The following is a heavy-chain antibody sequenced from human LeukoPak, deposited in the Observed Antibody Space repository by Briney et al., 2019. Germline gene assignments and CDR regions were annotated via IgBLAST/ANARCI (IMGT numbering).Heavy chain of an antibody. CDR2: ISTSTSYI. V-gene: IGHV3-21*01. CDR3: ARVSGSCTGYCYYMDV. CDR1: GLTLSIYT. Sequence: GGSLRLSCAASGLTLSIYTMNWVRQAPGKGLEWVSSISTSTSYIYYADSVKGRFTISRDNAKNSLYLQMNSLRAEDTAVYYCARVSGSCTGYCYYMDVWGKGTTVTVSS. J-gene: IGHJ6*03. D-gene: IGHD1-26*01.